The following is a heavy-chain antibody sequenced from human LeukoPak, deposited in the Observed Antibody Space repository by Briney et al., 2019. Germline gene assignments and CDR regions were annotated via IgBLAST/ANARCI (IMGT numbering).Heavy chain of an antibody. D-gene: IGHD3-3*01. CDR2: IYTSGST. CDR3: ARVPYDFWSGSFFDY. Sequence: SETLSLTCTVSGGSISSYYWSWIRQPAGKGLEWIGRIYTSGSTNYNTSLKSRVTMSVDTSKNQFSLKLSSVTAADTAVYYCARVPYDFWSGSFFDYWGQGTLVTVSS. CDR1: GGSISSYY. V-gene: IGHV4-4*07. J-gene: IGHJ4*02.